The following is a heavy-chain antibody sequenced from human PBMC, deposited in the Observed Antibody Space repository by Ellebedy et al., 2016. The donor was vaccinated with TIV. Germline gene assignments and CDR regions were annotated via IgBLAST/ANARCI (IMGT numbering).Heavy chain of an antibody. D-gene: IGHD4-17*01. J-gene: IGHJ3*02. CDR3: ARAVNDYGDYGPSYAFDI. CDR2: IKQDGSEK. V-gene: IGHV3-7*01. Sequence: GESLKISCAASGFTFSDHYMSWFRQAPGKGLEWVANIKQDGSEKYYVDSVKGRFTISRDNAKNSLYLQINSLRAEDTAVYYCARAVNDYGDYGPSYAFDIWGQGTMVTVSS. CDR1: GFTFSDHY.